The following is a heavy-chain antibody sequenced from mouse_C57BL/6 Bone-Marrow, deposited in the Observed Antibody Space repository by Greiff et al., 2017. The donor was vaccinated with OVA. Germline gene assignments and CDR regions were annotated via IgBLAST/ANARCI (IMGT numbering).Heavy chain of an antibody. J-gene: IGHJ2*01. D-gene: IGHD1-1*02. CDR1: GFTFSSYA. CDR2: ISDGGSYT. Sequence: EVQLVESGGGLVKPGGSLKLSCAASGFTFSSYAMSWVRQTPEKRLEWVATISDGGSYTYYPDNVKGRFTISRDNAKNNLYLQMSHLKSEDTAMYYCARGGTGTFDYWGQGTTLTVSS. CDR3: ARGGTGTFDY. V-gene: IGHV5-4*01.